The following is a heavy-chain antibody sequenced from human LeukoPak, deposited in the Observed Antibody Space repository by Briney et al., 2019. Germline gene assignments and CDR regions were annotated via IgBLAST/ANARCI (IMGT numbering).Heavy chain of an antibody. V-gene: IGHV3-23*01. CDR3: AKGQGGWLVSYFDY. D-gene: IGHD3-3*01. CDR2: VSDNAGST. Sequence: PGGSLRLSCAASGFMFSSCAMNWVRQAPGKGLEGGSGVSDNAGSTYYADSLKGRFTISRDNRKNTLYLQMNSLRAEDTAMYYCAKGQGGWLVSYFDYWGQGTLVTVSS. CDR1: GFMFSSCA. J-gene: IGHJ4*02.